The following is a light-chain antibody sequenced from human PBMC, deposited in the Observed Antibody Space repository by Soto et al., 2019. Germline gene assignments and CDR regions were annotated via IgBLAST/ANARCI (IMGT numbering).Light chain of an antibody. CDR3: SSFAGTNSRYV. CDR2: EVN. CDR1: SSNVGGYNF. J-gene: IGLJ1*01. V-gene: IGLV2-8*01. Sequence: QSALTQPPSASGFPGQSVTISCTGTSSNVGGYNFVSWYQQNPGKAPKLIIHEVNKRPSGVPDRFSGSKSGNTASLTVSGLQAEDEADYYCSSFAGTNSRYVFGTGTKLTVL.